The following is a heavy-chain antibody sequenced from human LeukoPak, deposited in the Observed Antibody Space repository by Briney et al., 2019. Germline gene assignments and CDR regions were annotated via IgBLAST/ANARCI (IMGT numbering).Heavy chain of an antibody. CDR2: ISAYNGNT. Sequence: GASVKVSCKASGYTFTSYGISWVRQAPGQGLEWMGWISAYNGNTNYAQKLQGRVTMTTDTSTSTAYMELRSLRSDDTAVYYCARARKLSNILVDQSNWFDPWGQGTLVTVSS. V-gene: IGHV1-18*01. CDR3: ARARKLSNILVDQSNWFDP. CDR1: GYTFTSYG. D-gene: IGHD2-2*01. J-gene: IGHJ5*02.